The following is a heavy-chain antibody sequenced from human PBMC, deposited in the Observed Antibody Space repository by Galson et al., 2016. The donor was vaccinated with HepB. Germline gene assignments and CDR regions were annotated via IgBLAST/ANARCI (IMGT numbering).Heavy chain of an antibody. D-gene: IGHD3/OR15-3a*01. CDR3: VKDPVASSGTGWFDS. CDR1: GLTFYAYG. J-gene: IGHJ5*01. CDR2: ISFDGSRR. Sequence: SLRLSCATSGLTFYAYGMHWVRQSPGKGLEWVAAISFDGSRRHYADSVKGRFTISRDNSRDTLYLQMHSLRAGDTAVYYCVKDPVASSGTGWFDSWGQGILVTVSS. V-gene: IGHV3-30*18.